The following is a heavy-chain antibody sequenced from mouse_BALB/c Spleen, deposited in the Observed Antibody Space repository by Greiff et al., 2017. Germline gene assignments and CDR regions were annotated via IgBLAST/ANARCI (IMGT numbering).Heavy chain of an antibody. D-gene: IGHD2-10*02. J-gene: IGHJ2*01. V-gene: IGHV2-9*02. Sequence: VKLQESGPGLVAPSQSLSITCTVSGFSLTSYGVHWVRQPPGKGLEWLGVIWAGGSTNYNSALMSRLSISKDNSKSQVFLKMNSLQTDDTAMYYCARDPLYGNYPDYWGQGTTLTVSS. CDR1: GFSLTSYG. CDR3: ARDPLYGNYPDY. CDR2: IWAGGST.